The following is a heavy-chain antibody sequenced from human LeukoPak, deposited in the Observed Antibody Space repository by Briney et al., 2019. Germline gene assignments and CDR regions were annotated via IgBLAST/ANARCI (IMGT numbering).Heavy chain of an antibody. CDR3: ARRSRGSWSFRDAFDI. V-gene: IGHV4-34*01. D-gene: IGHD6-13*01. Sequence: SETLSLTCAVYGGSFSGYYWSWIRQPPGKGLEWIGEINHSGSTNYNPSLKSRVTISVDTSKNQFSLKLSSVTAADTAVYYCARRSRGSWSFRDAFDIWGQGTMVTVSS. CDR2: INHSGST. J-gene: IGHJ3*02. CDR1: GGSFSGYY.